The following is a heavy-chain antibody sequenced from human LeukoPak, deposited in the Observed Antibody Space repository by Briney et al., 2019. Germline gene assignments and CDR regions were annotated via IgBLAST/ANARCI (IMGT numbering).Heavy chain of an antibody. CDR2: ISYDGSNK. CDR3: AKDLYYYDSSGYSA. Sequence: PGRSLRLSCAASGFTFSSYGMHWVRQAPGKELEWVAVISYDGSNKYYADSVKGRFTISRDNSKNTLYLQMNSLRAEDTAVYYCAKDLYYYDSSGYSAWGQGTLVTVSS. V-gene: IGHV3-30*18. CDR1: GFTFSSYG. D-gene: IGHD3-22*01. J-gene: IGHJ5*02.